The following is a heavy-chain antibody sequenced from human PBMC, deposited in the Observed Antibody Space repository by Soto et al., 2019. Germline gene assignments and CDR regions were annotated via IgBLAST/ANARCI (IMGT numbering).Heavy chain of an antibody. Sequence: GESLKISCKGSGYSFTSYWIGWVRQMPGKGLEWMGIIYPGDSDTRYSPSFQCQVTISADKSISTAYLQWSSLKASDTAMYYCARRGEDIVVVPAAPGKNYYGMGVWVQGTKVTVSS. V-gene: IGHV5-51*01. CDR3: ARRGEDIVVVPAAPGKNYYGMGV. D-gene: IGHD2-2*01. J-gene: IGHJ6*02. CDR1: GYSFTSYW. CDR2: IYPGDSDT.